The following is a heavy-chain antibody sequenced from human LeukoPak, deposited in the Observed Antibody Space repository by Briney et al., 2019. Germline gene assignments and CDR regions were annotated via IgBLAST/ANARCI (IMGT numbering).Heavy chain of an antibody. CDR1: GFSFRSYS. J-gene: IGHJ3*02. CDR3: ARIPYSSSLTDAFDI. V-gene: IGHV3-21*01. Sequence: GGSLRLSCAASGFSFRSYSMNWVRQAPGKGLEWVSFISSSSTYIYYADSMRGRFTISRDNAKSSLFLQMNSLRGEDTAVYYCARIPYSSSLTDAFDIWGQGTMVTVYS. CDR2: ISSSSTYI. D-gene: IGHD6-6*01.